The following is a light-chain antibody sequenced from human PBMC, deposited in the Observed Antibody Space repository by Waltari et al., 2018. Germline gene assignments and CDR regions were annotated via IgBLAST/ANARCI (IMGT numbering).Light chain of an antibody. Sequence: QSVLTQPPSVSAAPGQKVTISCSGSSSNIGNNYVSWYQQLPGTAPKLVIYDNDKRPSGIPDRFSGSKSGTSATLGITGLQTGDEAYYYCGTWDSSLTAGVVGGGTKLTVL. V-gene: IGLV1-51*01. CDR3: GTWDSSLTAGV. CDR1: SSNIGNNY. CDR2: DND. J-gene: IGLJ2*01.